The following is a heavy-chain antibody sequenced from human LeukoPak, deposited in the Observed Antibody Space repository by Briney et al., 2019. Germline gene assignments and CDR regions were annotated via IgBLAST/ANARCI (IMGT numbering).Heavy chain of an antibody. CDR3: AKPMYSSSWYGVVDY. Sequence: PGGSLRLSCAGSGFTFSSYAMSWVRQAPGKGLEWVSAISGGSGSTYYADSVKGRFTISRDNFKNTLYLQMNSLRAEDTAVYYCAKPMYSSSWYGVVDYWGQGTLVTVSS. V-gene: IGHV3-23*01. D-gene: IGHD6-13*01. CDR1: GFTFSSYA. CDR2: ISGGSGST. J-gene: IGHJ4*02.